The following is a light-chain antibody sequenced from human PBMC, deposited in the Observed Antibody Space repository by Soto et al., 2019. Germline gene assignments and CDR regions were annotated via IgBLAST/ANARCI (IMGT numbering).Light chain of an antibody. J-gene: IGKJ1*01. V-gene: IGKV3-20*01. CDR1: QSVSTNF. Sequence: EIVLTQSPGTLSLSPGEGATLSCRASQSVSTNFFAWYQQKPGQAPRLLIYGASTRATGIPDRFSGSGSGTDFTLTSSRLEPEYFAVYYCQQYGRTSWTFGQGTKVEIK. CDR2: GAS. CDR3: QQYGRTSWT.